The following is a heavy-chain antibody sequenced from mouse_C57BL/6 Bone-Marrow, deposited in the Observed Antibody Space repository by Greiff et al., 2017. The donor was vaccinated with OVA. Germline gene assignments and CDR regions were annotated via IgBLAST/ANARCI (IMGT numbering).Heavy chain of an antibody. CDR1: GYTFTSYW. V-gene: IGHV1-5*01. CDR3: TKEGPVTTVYLDY. D-gene: IGHD1-1*01. CDR2: IYPGNSDT. J-gene: IGHJ2*01. Sequence: VQLQQSGTVLARPGASVKMSCKTSGYTFTSYWMHWVKQRPGQGLEWIGAIYPGNSDTSYNQKFKGKAKLTAVTSASTAYMQLSSLTDEDSAVYYCTKEGPVTTVYLDYWGQGTTLTVSS.